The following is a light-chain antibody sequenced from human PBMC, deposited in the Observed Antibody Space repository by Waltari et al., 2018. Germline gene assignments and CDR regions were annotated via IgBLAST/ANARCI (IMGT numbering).Light chain of an antibody. V-gene: IGKV1-39*01. Sequence: DIQMTQSPSSLSASVGDRVTITCRASENVNNYLNWYQQKPGKAPKLLIYKASTLQSGVPSRFSGSGSGTDYTFTIGSLQSEDVATYYCQHGYGTPWTFGQGTKVEIK. CDR1: ENVNNY. CDR2: KAS. CDR3: QHGYGTPWT. J-gene: IGKJ1*01.